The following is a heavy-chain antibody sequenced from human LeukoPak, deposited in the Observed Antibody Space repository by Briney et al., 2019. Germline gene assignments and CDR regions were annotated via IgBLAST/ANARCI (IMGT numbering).Heavy chain of an antibody. CDR1: GGSISSYY. Sequence: SGTLSLTCTVSGGSISSYYWSWIRQPPGKGLEWIGYIYYGGSTNYNPSLKSRVTISVDTSKNQFSLKLTSVTAADTAVYYCARTTEGGYTYGYFYYYYMDVWGKGTTVTISS. J-gene: IGHJ6*03. V-gene: IGHV4-59*01. CDR2: IYYGGST. CDR3: ARTTEGGYTYGYFYYYYMDV. D-gene: IGHD5-18*01.